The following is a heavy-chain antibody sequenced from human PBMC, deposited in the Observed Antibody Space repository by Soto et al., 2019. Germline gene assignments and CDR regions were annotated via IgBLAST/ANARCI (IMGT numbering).Heavy chain of an antibody. CDR2: INAGTGDT. CDR1: EFPFTTYA. V-gene: IGHV1-3*01. CDR3: SSYYYGSGSPYDHFQV. D-gene: IGHD3-10*01. Sequence: QVKLVQSGPEVKKPGASVKVSCTPSEFPFTTYAIHWVRQAPGQGLEWLAWINAGTGDTKYSQKFQGRITITRDTSAGTAHMELSSLRSEDTAVYYCSSYYYGSGSPYDHFQVWGQGALVTVSS. J-gene: IGHJ1*01.